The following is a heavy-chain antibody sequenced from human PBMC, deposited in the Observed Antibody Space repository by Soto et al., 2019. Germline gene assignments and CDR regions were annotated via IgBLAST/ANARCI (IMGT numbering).Heavy chain of an antibody. Sequence: QVHLVQSGAEVKKPGASVKVSCKCSGYTFTSYGITWVRQAPGQGLEWMGWISAHNDNTDYAQKLQGRVTVTRDTSTSKAYMELRRLRSDDTAVYYCARGRYGDYWGQGALVTVSS. CDR3: ARGRYGDY. D-gene: IGHD1-1*01. CDR1: GYTFTSYG. V-gene: IGHV1-18*01. J-gene: IGHJ4*02. CDR2: ISAHNDNT.